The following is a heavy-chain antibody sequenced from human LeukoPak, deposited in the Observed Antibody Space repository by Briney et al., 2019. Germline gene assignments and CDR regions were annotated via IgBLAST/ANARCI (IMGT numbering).Heavy chain of an antibody. Sequence: GGSLRLSCAASGFTFSSYSMNWVRQAPGKGLEWVSSISSSSSYIYYADSVKGRFTISRVNAKNSLYLQMNSLRAEDTAVYYCARYCSGGSCYPRYGMDVWGQGTTVTVSS. CDR1: GFTFSSYS. CDR2: ISSSSSYI. V-gene: IGHV3-21*01. J-gene: IGHJ6*02. D-gene: IGHD2-15*01. CDR3: ARYCSGGSCYPRYGMDV.